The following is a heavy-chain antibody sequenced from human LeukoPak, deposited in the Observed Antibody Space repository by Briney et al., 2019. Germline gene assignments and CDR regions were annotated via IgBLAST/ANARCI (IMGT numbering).Heavy chain of an antibody. J-gene: IGHJ4*02. CDR2: ISTSAGTI. D-gene: IGHD3-22*01. V-gene: IGHV3-11*01. CDR1: GFTFSDYY. CDR3: ARDAIDSSGFDFDY. Sequence: AGGSLRLSCAASGFTFSDYYMTWIRQAPGKGLEWISYISTSAGTIYYADSVKGRFTISRDNAKNSLYLQMNSLRAEDTAVYYCARDAIDSSGFDFDYWGQGTLVNVSS.